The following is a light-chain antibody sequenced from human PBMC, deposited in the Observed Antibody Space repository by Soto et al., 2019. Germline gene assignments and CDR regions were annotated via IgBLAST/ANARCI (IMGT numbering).Light chain of an antibody. J-gene: IGKJ1*01. Sequence: DRQVTQSPSTLSGSVGDRVTITCRASQTISSWLAWYQQKPGKAPKLLIYKASTLKSGVPSRFSGRGSGTEFTLTISSLQPDDFATYYCQHYNSYSEAFAQGTKV. V-gene: IGKV1-5*03. CDR2: KAS. CDR3: QHYNSYSEA. CDR1: QTISSW.